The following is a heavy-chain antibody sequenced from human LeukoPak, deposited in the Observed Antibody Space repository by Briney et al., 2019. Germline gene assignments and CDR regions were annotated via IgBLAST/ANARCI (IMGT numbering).Heavy chain of an antibody. CDR3: AKDLYGDRGTWDY. CDR2: IWYDGSYK. CDR1: GFTFNSYG. D-gene: IGHD2/OR15-2a*01. J-gene: IGHJ4*02. Sequence: GGSLRLSCAASGFTFNSYGMHWVRQAPGKGLERVAVIWYDGSYKYYAGSVKGRFTISRDNSKNTLYLQMNSLRAEDTAVYYCAKDLYGDRGTWDYWGQGTLVTVSS. V-gene: IGHV3-33*06.